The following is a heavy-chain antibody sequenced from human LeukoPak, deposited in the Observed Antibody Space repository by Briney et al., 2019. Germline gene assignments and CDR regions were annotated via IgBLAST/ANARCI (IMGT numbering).Heavy chain of an antibody. J-gene: IGHJ4*02. Sequence: GGSLRLSCAASGFTFSRYWMNWARQAPGKGLEWVARRNHNGNVNYYVDSVKGRFTISRDNAKNSLYLQMNSLRAEDTALYYCARAIGVTCISTSCYSFDYWGQGTLVTVSS. CDR3: ARAIGVTCISTSCYSFDY. CDR1: GFTFSRYW. CDR2: RNHNGNVN. V-gene: IGHV3-7*03. D-gene: IGHD2-2*02.